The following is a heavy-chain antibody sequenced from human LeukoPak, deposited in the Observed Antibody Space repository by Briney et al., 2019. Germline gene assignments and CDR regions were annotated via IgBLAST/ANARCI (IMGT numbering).Heavy chain of an antibody. CDR2: ISGSGGST. CDR1: GFTFRSYA. J-gene: IGHJ2*01. Sequence: GGSLRLSCTASGFTFRSYAMSWVRQALGKGLEWVSAISGSGGSTYYADSVKGRFTISRDNSKNTLFLQMDSLRAEDTAVYYCAKVGEITDWYFDLWGRGTLVTVSS. V-gene: IGHV3-23*01. CDR3: AKVGEITDWYFDL. D-gene: IGHD1-14*01.